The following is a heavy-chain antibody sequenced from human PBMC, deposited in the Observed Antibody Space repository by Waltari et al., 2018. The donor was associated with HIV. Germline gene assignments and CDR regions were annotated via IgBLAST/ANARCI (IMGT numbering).Heavy chain of an antibody. V-gene: IGHV4-59*01. J-gene: IGHJ6*02. CDR2: IYYSGST. D-gene: IGHD4-17*01. CDR1: GGSISSYY. Sequence: QVQLQESGPGLVKPSETLSLTCTVSGGSISSYYWSWIRQPPGKGLEWIGYIYYSGSTNYNPSLKSRVTISVDTSKNQFSLKLSSVTAADTAVYYCARVDYGPNPYGMDVWGQGTTVTASS. CDR3: ARVDYGPNPYGMDV.